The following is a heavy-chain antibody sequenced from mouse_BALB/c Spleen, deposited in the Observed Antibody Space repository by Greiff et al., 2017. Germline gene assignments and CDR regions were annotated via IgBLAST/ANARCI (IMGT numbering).Heavy chain of an antibody. V-gene: IGHV1-67*01. CDR3: ARGDYGSSFDY. CDR2: ISTYYGDA. CDR1: GYTFTDYA. Sequence: VQLQESGPELVRPGVSVKISCKGSGYTFTDYAMHWVKQSHAKSLEWIGVISTYYGDASYNQKFKGKATMTVDKSSSTAYMELARLTSEDSAIYYCARGDYGSSFDYWGQGTTLTVSS. D-gene: IGHD1-1*01. J-gene: IGHJ2*01.